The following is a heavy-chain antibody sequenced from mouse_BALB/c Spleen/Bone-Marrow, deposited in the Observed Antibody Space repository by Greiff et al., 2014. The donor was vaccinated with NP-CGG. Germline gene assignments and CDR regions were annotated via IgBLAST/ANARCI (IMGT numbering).Heavy chain of an antibody. CDR3: ARSQGGYWYFNV. J-gene: IGHJ1*01. D-gene: IGHD3-3*01. Sequence: VQVVESGAELVRPGSSVKISCKASGYAFSSYWMNWVKQRPGQGLEWIGQIYPGDGDTNYNGKFKGKATLTADKSSSTPYMQLSSLTSEDSAVYFCARSQGGYWYFNVWGAGTTVTVSS. CDR2: IYPGDGDT. CDR1: GYAFSSYW. V-gene: IGHV1-80*01.